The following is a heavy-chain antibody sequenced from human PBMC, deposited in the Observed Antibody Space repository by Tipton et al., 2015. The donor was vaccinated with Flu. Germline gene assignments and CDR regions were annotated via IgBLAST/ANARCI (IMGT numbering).Heavy chain of an antibody. Sequence: SLRLSCAASGFTVSSNYMSWVRQAPGKGLEWVSVIYSGGSTYYADSVKGRFTISRDNSKNTLYLQMNSLRAADTAVYYCARVNHYYGSGSYYTLDYWGQGTLVTVSS. CDR1: GFTVSSNY. CDR2: IYSGGST. CDR3: ARVNHYYGSGSYYTLDY. D-gene: IGHD3-10*01. V-gene: IGHV3-53*01. J-gene: IGHJ4*02.